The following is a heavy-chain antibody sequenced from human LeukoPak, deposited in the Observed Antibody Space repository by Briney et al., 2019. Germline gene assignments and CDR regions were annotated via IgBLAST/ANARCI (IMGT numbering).Heavy chain of an antibody. CDR1: GGSFSGYY. CDR2: INHSGST. D-gene: IGHD3-10*01. J-gene: IGHJ6*03. CDR3: ARGRGFGELPRYYYYYYMDV. V-gene: IGHV4-34*01. Sequence: SETLSLTCAVYGGSFSGYYWSWIRQPPGKGLEWIGEINHSGSTNYNPSLKSRVTISVDTSKNQFSLKLSSVTAADTAVYYCARGRGFGELPRYYYYYYMDVWGKGTTVTVSS.